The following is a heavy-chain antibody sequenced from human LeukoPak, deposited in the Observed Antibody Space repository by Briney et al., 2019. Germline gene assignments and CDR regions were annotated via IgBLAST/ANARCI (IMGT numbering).Heavy chain of an antibody. V-gene: IGHV3-48*01. J-gene: IGHJ5*02. CDR3: ARTDYDFRSWNWFDP. CDR2: ISSSSSTI. Sequence: PGGSLRLSCAASGFTFSSYEMNWVRQAPGKGLEWVSYISSSSSTIYYADSVKGRFTISRDNAKNSLYLQMNSLRAEDTAVYYCARTDYDFRSWNWFDPWGQGTLVTVSS. CDR1: GFTFSSYE. D-gene: IGHD3-3*01.